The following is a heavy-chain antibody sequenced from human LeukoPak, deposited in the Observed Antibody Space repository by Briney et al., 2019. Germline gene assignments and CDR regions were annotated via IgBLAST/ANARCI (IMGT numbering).Heavy chain of an antibody. CDR1: GGSISSGGYY. CDR3: ARSGSDSSSLTFDY. Sequence: SETLSLTCTVSGGSISSGGYYWSWIRQHPGKGLEWIGYIYYSGSTYYNPSLKSRVTISVDTSKNQFSLKVSSVTAADTAVYYCARSGSDSSSLTFDYWGQGTLVTVSS. D-gene: IGHD6-13*01. CDR2: IYYSGST. V-gene: IGHV4-31*03. J-gene: IGHJ4*02.